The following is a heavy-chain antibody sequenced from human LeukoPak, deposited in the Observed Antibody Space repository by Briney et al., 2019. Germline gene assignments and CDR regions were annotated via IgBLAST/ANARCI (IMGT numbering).Heavy chain of an antibody. D-gene: IGHD2-2*01. CDR1: GFAFDEHG. CDR2: INWSGGST. V-gene: IGHV3-20*04. CDR3: ARAPITSPFYFDY. J-gene: IGHJ4*02. Sequence: GGSLRLSCTASGFAFDEHGMSWVRQVPGKGLEWVSGINWSGGSTGYADPLRGRFTISRDNAKNCLYLQMDSLRAEDTALYYCARAPITSPFYFDYWGQGTLVTGSS.